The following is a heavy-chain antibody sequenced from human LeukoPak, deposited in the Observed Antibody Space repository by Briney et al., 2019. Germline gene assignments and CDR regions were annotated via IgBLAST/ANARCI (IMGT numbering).Heavy chain of an antibody. CDR1: GFTLDDYA. J-gene: IGHJ4*02. CDR2: ISWNSGSI. V-gene: IGHV3-9*01. Sequence: GGSLRLSCAASGFTLDDYAMHWVRQAPGKGLEWVSGISWNSGSIGYADSVKGRFTISRDNAKNSLYLQMNSLRAEDTALYYCAKDSDILTGFPFGYFDYWGQGTLVTVSS. D-gene: IGHD3-9*01. CDR3: AKDSDILTGFPFGYFDY.